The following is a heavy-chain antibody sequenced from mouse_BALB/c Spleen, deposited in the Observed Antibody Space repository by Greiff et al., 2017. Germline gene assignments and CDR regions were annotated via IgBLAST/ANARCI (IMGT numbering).Heavy chain of an antibody. Sequence: EVKLMESGGGLVKPGGSLKLSCAASGFTFSDYYMYWVRQTPEKRLEWVATISDGGSYTYYPDSVKGRFTISRDNAKNNLYLQMSSLKSEDTAMYYCARDHSYGSSHFDYWGQGTTLTVSS. CDR3: ARDHSYGSSHFDY. CDR1: GFTFSDYY. J-gene: IGHJ2*01. CDR2: ISDGGSYT. V-gene: IGHV5-4*02. D-gene: IGHD1-1*01.